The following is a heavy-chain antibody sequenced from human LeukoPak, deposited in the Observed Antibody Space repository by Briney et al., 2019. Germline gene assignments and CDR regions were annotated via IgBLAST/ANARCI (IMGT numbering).Heavy chain of an antibody. V-gene: IGHV4-39*01. J-gene: IGHJ5*02. CDR2: IYYSGST. D-gene: IGHD2-2*03. CDR3: ARLGYCSSTSCYRGWFDP. CDR1: GGSSSSSSCY. Sequence: SETLSFTCTVSGGSSSSSSCYWGWIRQPPGKGLEWIGSIYYSGSTYYNPSLKSRVTISVDTSKNQSSLKLSSVTAADTAVYYCARLGYCSSTSCYRGWFDPWGKGTLVTVSS.